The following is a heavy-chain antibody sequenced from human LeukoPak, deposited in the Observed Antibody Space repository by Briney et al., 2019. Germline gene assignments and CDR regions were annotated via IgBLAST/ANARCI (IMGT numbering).Heavy chain of an antibody. CDR1: GFTFSSYA. V-gene: IGHV3-23*01. D-gene: IGHD1-7*01. Sequence: GGSLRLSCAASGFTFSSYAMSWVRQAPGKGLEWVSAISGSGGSTYYADSVKGRFTISRDNSKNTLYLQMNSLRAEDTAVYYCAKDLMELQLKADYFDYWGQGTLVTVSS. J-gene: IGHJ4*02. CDR3: AKDLMELQLKADYFDY. CDR2: ISGSGGST.